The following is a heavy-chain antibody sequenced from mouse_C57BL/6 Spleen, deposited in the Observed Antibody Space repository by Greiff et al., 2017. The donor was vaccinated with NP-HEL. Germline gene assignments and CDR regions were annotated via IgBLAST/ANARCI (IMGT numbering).Heavy chain of an antibody. Sequence: QVQLKESGPELVKPGASVKISCKASGYAFSSSWMNWVKQRPGKGLEWIGRIYPGDGDTNYNGKFKGKATLTADKSSSTAYMQLSSLTSEDSAVYFCARREITTVDWYFDVWGTGTTVTVSS. D-gene: IGHD1-1*01. CDR2: IYPGDGDT. CDR3: ARREITTVDWYFDV. V-gene: IGHV1-82*01. CDR1: GYAFSSSW. J-gene: IGHJ1*03.